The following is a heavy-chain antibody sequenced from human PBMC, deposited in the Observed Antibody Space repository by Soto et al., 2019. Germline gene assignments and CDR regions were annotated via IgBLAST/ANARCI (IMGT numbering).Heavy chain of an antibody. D-gene: IGHD3-22*01. CDR1: GGSISSGGYY. J-gene: IGHJ6*02. CDR3: ARDYYDSSGYMSTSGDYYYGMDV. Sequence: SETLSLTCSVSGGSISSGGYYWSWIRQHPGKGLEWIGYIYYSGSTYYNPSLKSRVTISVDTSKNQFSLKLSSVTAADTAVYYCARDYYDSSGYMSTSGDYYYGMDVWGQGTTVTVSS. CDR2: IYYSGST. V-gene: IGHV4-31*03.